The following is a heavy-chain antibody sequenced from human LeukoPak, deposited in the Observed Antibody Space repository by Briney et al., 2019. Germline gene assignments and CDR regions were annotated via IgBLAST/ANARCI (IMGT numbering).Heavy chain of an antibody. CDR1: GYTLTELS. J-gene: IGHJ4*02. CDR2: FDPEDGET. Sequence: GASVKVSCKVSGYTLTELSMHWVRQAPGKGLEWMGGFDPEDGETIYAQKFQGRVTMTEDTSTDTAYMELSSLRSEDTAVYYCAKDWEWKGCSGGSCYYFDYWGQGTLVTVSS. D-gene: IGHD2-15*01. V-gene: IGHV1-24*01. CDR3: AKDWEWKGCSGGSCYYFDY.